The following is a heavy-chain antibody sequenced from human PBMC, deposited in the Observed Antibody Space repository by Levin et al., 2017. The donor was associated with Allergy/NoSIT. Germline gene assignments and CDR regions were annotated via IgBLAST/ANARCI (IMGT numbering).Heavy chain of an antibody. V-gene: IGHV4-39*01. CDR2: IYYSGST. CDR1: GGSISSSSYY. J-gene: IGHJ4*02. Sequence: PSETLSLTCTVSGGSISSSSYYWGWIRQPPGKGLEWIGSIYYSGSTYYNPSLKSRVTISVDTSKNQFSLKLSSVTAADTAVYYCARGKQWLGLYYFDYWGQGTLVTVSS. CDR3: ARGKQWLGLYYFDY. D-gene: IGHD6-19*01.